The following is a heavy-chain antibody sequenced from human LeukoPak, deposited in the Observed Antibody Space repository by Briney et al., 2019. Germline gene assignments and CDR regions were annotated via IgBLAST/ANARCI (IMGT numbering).Heavy chain of an antibody. CDR1: GGSIRRYY. Sequence: PSETLSLTCTVSGGSIRRYYWSWIRQPAGKGLEWIGRIYTSGSTNYNPSLKSRVTISVDTSKNQFSLKLSSVTAADTAVYYCAREQEYQLLWSLPTFGFDPWGQGTLVTVSS. V-gene: IGHV4-4*07. CDR3: AREQEYQLLWSLPTFGFDP. J-gene: IGHJ5*02. CDR2: IYTSGST. D-gene: IGHD2-2*01.